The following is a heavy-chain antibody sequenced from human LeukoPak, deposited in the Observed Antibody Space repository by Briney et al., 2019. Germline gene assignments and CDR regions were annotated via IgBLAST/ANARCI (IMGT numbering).Heavy chain of an antibody. CDR3: ARAEGYCSSTSCYAHTANYAFDI. CDR2: IYYSGST. CDR1: GGSISSYY. V-gene: IGHV4-59*01. Sequence: SETLSLTCTVSGGSISSYYWSWVRQPPGKGLEWIGYIYYSGSTNYNPSLKSRVTISVDPSKNQFSLKLSSVTAADTAVYYCARAEGYCSSTSCYAHTANYAFDIWGQGTMVTVSS. J-gene: IGHJ3*02. D-gene: IGHD2-2*01.